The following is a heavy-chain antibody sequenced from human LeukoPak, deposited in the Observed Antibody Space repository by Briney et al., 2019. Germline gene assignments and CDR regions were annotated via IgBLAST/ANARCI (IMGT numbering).Heavy chain of an antibody. Sequence: ASVKVSCKASGYTFTSYVINWVRQATGQGLEWMGWMNPNSGNTGYAQKFQGRVTMTRNTSISTAYMELSSLRSEDTAVYYCARGASVVTPDYFQHWGQGTLVTVSS. CDR1: GYTFTSYV. V-gene: IGHV1-8*01. D-gene: IGHD4-23*01. CDR2: MNPNSGNT. J-gene: IGHJ1*01. CDR3: ARGASVVTPDYFQH.